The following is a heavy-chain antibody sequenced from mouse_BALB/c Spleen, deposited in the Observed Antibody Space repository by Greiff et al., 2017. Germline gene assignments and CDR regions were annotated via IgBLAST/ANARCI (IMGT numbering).Heavy chain of an antibody. Sequence: EVKLVESGGGLVKPGGSLKLSCAASGFTFSSYAMSWVRQTPEKRLEWVASISSGGSTYYPDSVKGRFTISRDNARNILYLQMSSLRSEDTAMYYCARGDYYGYAMDDWGQGTSVTVSS. CDR1: GFTFSSYA. CDR3: ARGDYYGYAMDD. D-gene: IGHD1-1*01. CDR2: ISSGGST. J-gene: IGHJ4*01. V-gene: IGHV5-6-5*01.